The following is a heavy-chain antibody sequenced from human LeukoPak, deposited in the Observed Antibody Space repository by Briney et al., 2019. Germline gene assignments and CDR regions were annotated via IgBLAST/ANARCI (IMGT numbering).Heavy chain of an antibody. CDR1: GFTFSSYA. Sequence: GGSLRVSCAASGFTFSSYAMSWVRRAPGKGLEWVSAISGSGGSTYYADSVKGRFTISRDNSKNTLYLQMNSLRAEDTAVYYCAKRRDIVVVPAAQPPPYGMDVWGQGTTVTVSS. D-gene: IGHD2-2*01. CDR3: AKRRDIVVVPAAQPPPYGMDV. V-gene: IGHV3-23*01. J-gene: IGHJ6*02. CDR2: ISGSGGST.